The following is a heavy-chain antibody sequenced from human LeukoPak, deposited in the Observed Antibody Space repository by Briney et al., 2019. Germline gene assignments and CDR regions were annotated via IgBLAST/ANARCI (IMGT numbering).Heavy chain of an antibody. CDR2: ISYDGSNK. Sequence: QTGGSLRLSCAASGFTFSSYGMHWVRQAPGKGLEWVAFISYDGSNKYYADSVKGRFTISRDNSKSTLYLQMNSLRAEDTAVYYCAKDPSTGGDGFYFDYWGQGTLVTVSS. J-gene: IGHJ4*02. D-gene: IGHD5-24*01. CDR3: AKDPSTGGDGFYFDY. CDR1: GFTFSSYG. V-gene: IGHV3-30*18.